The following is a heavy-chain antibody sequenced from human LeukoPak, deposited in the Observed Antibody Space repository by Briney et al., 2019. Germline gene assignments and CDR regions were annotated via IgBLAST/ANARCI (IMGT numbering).Heavy chain of an antibody. Sequence: PSQTLSLTCAVSGGSISSGGYYWSWIRQPPGKGLEWIGYIYYSGSTNYNPSLKSRVTISVDTSKNQFSLKLSSVTAADTAVYYCARDTPITIFGVVYNWFDPWGQGTLVTVSS. D-gene: IGHD3-3*01. J-gene: IGHJ5*02. CDR1: GGSISSGGYY. CDR2: IYYSGST. V-gene: IGHV4-61*08. CDR3: ARDTPITIFGVVYNWFDP.